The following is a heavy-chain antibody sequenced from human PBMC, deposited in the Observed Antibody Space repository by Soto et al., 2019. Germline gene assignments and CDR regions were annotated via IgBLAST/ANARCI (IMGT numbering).Heavy chain of an antibody. V-gene: IGHV4-34*01. CDR3: ARGLLTYPDY. CDR2: INHSGST. Sequence: ETLSLTCAVYGGSCSCYCWSWVRQPPGKGLEWIGEINHSGSTNYNPSLKSRVSISVDTSKNQLSLNLSSVTAADMAVYYCARGLLTYPDYWGQGTLVTVSS. J-gene: IGHJ4*02. CDR1: GGSCSCYC.